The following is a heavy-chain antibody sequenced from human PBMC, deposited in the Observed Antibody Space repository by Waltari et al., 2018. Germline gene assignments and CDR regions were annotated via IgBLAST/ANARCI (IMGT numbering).Heavy chain of an antibody. CDR2: IDSSGTKI. V-gene: IGHV3-48*03. CDR1: GFPLRRYE. CDR3: ARENYYASCFDI. Sequence: ELQLVQSGGGFVQPGGSLRLSCVASGFPLRRYEVNWIRQPPGKGLEWVSYIDSSGTKISYADSVKGRFTISRDNARNSVSLLVNSLTAEDTAVYFCARENYYASCFDIWGQGTTVTVSS. D-gene: IGHD3-10*01. J-gene: IGHJ6*02.